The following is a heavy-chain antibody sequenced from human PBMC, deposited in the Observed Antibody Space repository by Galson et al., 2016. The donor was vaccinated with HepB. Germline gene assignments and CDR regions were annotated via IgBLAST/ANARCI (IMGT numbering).Heavy chain of an antibody. CDR1: GFIFSNAW. Sequence: SCAVSGFIFSNAWMTWVRQAPGQGLEWLGWISANSGNTIYAQKFQDRVTMTRDTSASTVYMDLRSLRSDDTAVYYCARDVQFRFDYWGQGTLVTVSS. CDR3: ARDVQFRFDY. CDR2: ISANSGNT. V-gene: IGHV1-18*04. D-gene: IGHD4-11*01. J-gene: IGHJ4*02.